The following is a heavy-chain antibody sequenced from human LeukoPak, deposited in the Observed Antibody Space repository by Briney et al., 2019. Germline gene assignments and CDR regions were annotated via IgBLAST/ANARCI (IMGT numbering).Heavy chain of an antibody. D-gene: IGHD3-10*01. J-gene: IGHJ4*02. Sequence: PGGSLRLSCAASGFTFRNYGIHWVRQAPGEGLEWVAFILYDGSKTYYADSVKGRFTISRDNSKNTLYLQMNGLRAEDTAVYYCARENYASGSYGDYWGQGTLVTVSS. CDR1: GFTFRNYG. CDR2: ILYDGSKT. CDR3: ARENYASGSYGDY. V-gene: IGHV3-30*02.